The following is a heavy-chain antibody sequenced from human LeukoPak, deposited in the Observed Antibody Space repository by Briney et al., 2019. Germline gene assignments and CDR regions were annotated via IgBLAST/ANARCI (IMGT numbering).Heavy chain of an antibody. CDR3: ARGTRNYNWRRFDY. J-gene: IGHJ4*02. D-gene: IGHD1-20*01. V-gene: IGHV3-23*01. CDR1: GFAFGSYA. Sequence: GGSLRLSCAASGFAFGSYAMAWVRQAPGKGLEWVSHISGSGGIIYYTDSVKGRFTISRDNSKNTLYLQMDSLRAEDTAVYYCARGTRNYNWRRFDYWGQGTLVTVSS. CDR2: ISGSGGII.